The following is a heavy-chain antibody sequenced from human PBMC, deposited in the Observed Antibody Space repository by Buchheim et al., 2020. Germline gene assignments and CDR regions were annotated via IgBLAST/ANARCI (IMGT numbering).Heavy chain of an antibody. D-gene: IGHD6-6*01. J-gene: IGHJ6*02. CDR1: GFTFSSYG. Sequence: QVQLVESGGGVVQPGRSLRLSCAASGFTFSSYGMHWVRQAPGKGLEWVAVIWYDGSNKYYAGSVKGRFTISRDNSKNTLYLQMNSLRAEDTAVYYCARAARDYYYYGMDVWGQGTT. CDR3: ARAARDYYYYGMDV. V-gene: IGHV3-33*01. CDR2: IWYDGSNK.